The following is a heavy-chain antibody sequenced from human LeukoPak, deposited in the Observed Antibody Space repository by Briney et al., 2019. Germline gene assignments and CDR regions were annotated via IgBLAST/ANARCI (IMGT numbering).Heavy chain of an antibody. CDR3: ARTHGGIEVTGLTDY. D-gene: IGHD6-19*01. CDR2: INQDGTTK. V-gene: IGHV3-7*01. J-gene: IGHJ4*02. Sequence: GGSLRLSWTASGFTFSSYWMNWVRQARGTGLEWVANINQDGTTKYYLDSVKGRFTISRDNAKNSLFLQMNSLRAEETAIYYCARTHGGIEVTGLTDYWGQGIRVTVSS. CDR1: GFTFSSYW.